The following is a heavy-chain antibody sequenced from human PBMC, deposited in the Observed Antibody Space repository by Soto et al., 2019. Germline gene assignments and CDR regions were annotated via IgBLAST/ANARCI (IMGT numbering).Heavy chain of an antibody. CDR1: GFTFSYYW. Sequence: PGGSLRLSCAASGFTFSYYWMHWVRQAPGQGLVWVSRIHSDGSSTTYADSVKGRFTISRDNAKNTLYLQMNSLRAEDTAVYYCARGVRGAVAPWGQGTMVTVDS. CDR3: ARGVRGAVAP. V-gene: IGHV3-74*01. D-gene: IGHD2-21*01. CDR2: IHSDGSST. J-gene: IGHJ3*01.